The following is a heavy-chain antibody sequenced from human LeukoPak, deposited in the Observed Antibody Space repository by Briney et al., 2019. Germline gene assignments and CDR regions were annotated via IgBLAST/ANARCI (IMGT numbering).Heavy chain of an antibody. CDR2: IYYSGTT. V-gene: IGHV4-39*01. CDR3: ARHGSVSGGRCPNSYFGY. D-gene: IGHD4-23*01. CDR1: GCSISSSSSY. J-gene: IGHJ4*02. Sequence: SETLSLTCTVSGCSISSSSSYWGWIRQPPGQGLEWIGGIYYSGTTYHNPSLRIRITISVDTTKNQFSLRLSSVTAADTAVYCCARHGSVSGGRCPNSYFGYWGQGTLVTVSS.